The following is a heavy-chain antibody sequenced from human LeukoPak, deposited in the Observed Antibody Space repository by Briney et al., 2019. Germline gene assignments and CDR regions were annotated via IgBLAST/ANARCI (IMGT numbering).Heavy chain of an antibody. V-gene: IGHV1-8*01. CDR1: GYTLTSYD. CDR2: MNHSGGNT. J-gene: IGHJ5*02. D-gene: IGHD6-19*01. CDR3: ARGGSGWYGNNCFDP. Sequence: ASVKVSCEASGYTLTSYDMNWVRQAPGKGLEWMGGMNHSGGNTCYAQKVQGRVTITRNTSKSTAYMELSSLRSEDTAVYYCARGGSGWYGNNCFDPWGEGTLVTVSS.